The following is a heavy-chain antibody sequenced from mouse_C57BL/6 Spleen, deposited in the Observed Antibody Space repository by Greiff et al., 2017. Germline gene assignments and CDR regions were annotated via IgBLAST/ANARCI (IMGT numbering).Heavy chain of an antibody. CDR1: GYTFTSYW. CDR2: IDPSDSYT. J-gene: IGHJ2*01. V-gene: IGHV1-69*01. D-gene: IGHD2-1*01. CDR3: ARTDGNYLLYFDY. Sequence: QVQLKQPGAELVMPGASVKLSCKASGYTFTSYWMHWVKQRPGQGLEWIGEIDPSDSYTNYNQKFKGKSTLTVDKSSSTAYMQLSSLTSEDSAVYYCARTDGNYLLYFDYWGQGTTLTVSS.